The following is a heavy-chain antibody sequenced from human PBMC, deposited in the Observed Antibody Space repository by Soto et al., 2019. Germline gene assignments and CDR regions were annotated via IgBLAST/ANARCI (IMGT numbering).Heavy chain of an antibody. CDR1: GFTFRSYV. CDR3: ARWGTTGGLDV. J-gene: IGHJ1*01. V-gene: IGHV3-30*19. D-gene: IGHD3-16*01. CDR2: TSYDGSGK. Sequence: QVQLVESGGGVVQPGTSLRLSCVGSGFTFRSYVIHWVRQAPGKGLEWVALTSYDGSGKYYGDSGRGRFTISRDNSTNTVDLQMDSLRLEETALYYCARWGTTGGLDVWGQGTLVSVSS.